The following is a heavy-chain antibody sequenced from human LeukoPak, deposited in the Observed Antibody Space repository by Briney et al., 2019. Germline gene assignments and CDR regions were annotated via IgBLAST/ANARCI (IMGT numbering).Heavy chain of an antibody. V-gene: IGHV3-48*01. CDR3: ARAWYYYDSSGYFDPVPFDY. J-gene: IGHJ4*02. D-gene: IGHD3-22*01. CDR2: ISAASHGI. CDR1: GFTFSVYS. Sequence: GGSLRLSCAASGFTFSVYSMTWVRQAPGKGLEWISHISAASHGIYYADSVKGRFTISRDNAKNSLYLQMNSLRAEDTAVYYCARAWYYYDSSGYFDPVPFDYWGQGTLVTVSS.